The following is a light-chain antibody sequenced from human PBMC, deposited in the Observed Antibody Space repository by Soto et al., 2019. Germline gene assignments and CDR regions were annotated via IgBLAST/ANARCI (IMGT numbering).Light chain of an antibody. CDR1: QSLITRY. J-gene: IGKJ5*01. CDR2: GAS. V-gene: IGKV3-20*01. Sequence: EIVLTQSPGTLSLFPGERATLSCRPSQSLITRYFAWYQQKPGQAPSLLLYGASSRATGIPNRFSGSGSGTDFLLTISRLEPEDFAVYSCQQYGTSPTFGQGTRLEIK. CDR3: QQYGTSPT.